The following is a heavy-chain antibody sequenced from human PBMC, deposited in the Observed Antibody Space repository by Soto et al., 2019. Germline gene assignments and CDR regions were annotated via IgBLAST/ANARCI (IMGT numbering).Heavy chain of an antibody. D-gene: IGHD6-19*01. CDR3: AKAFDGGWYRYGMDV. CDR2: IDPSDSYT. CDR1: GYSFTSYW. Sequence: GESLKISCKGSGYSFTSYWISWVRQMPGKGLEWMGRIDPSDSYTNYSPSFQGHVTISADKSISTAYLQWSSLKASDTAMYYCAKAFDGGWYRYGMDVWGQGPTVTVYS. J-gene: IGHJ6*02. V-gene: IGHV5-10-1*01.